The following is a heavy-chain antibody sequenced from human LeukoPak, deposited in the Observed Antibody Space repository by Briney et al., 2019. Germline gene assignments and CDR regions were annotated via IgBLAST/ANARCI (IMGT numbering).Heavy chain of an antibody. D-gene: IGHD3-3*01. Sequence: PSETLSLTCAVYGGSFSGYYWSWIRQPPGKGLEWIGKINHSGSTNYNPPLRSRVAISVDTSKNQFSLKLSSVTAADTATYYCARVPVDYDFWSGYPTSLYYFDYWGQGTLVTVPS. J-gene: IGHJ4*02. CDR1: GGSFSGYY. CDR2: INHSGST. V-gene: IGHV4-34*01. CDR3: ARVPVDYDFWSGYPTSLYYFDY.